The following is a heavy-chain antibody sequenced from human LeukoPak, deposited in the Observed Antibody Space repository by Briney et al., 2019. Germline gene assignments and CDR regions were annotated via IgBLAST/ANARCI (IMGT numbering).Heavy chain of an antibody. J-gene: IGHJ4*02. V-gene: IGHV4-59*01. Sequence: PSETLSLTCGVSGGAITNYCWNWIRQAPGKGLEWLGYIYYTGSTTYNPSVKSRITISLDTSKKQISLKLRSVTAADTAVYYCARRGSWGETRLFDYWGQGSLVTVSS. D-gene: IGHD3-16*01. CDR3: ARRGSWGETRLFDY. CDR1: GGAITNYC. CDR2: IYYTGST.